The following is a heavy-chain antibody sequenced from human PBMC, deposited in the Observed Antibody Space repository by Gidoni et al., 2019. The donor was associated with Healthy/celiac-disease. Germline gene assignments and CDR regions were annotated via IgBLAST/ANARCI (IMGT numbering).Heavy chain of an antibody. D-gene: IGHD6-19*01. V-gene: IGHV5-10-1*03. CDR2: IDPSYSYT. CDR1: GYSFTSYW. CDR3: ARHVRGDIAVATRYYYYGMDV. J-gene: IGHJ6*02. Sequence: EVQLVQSGAEVKKPGESLRISCKGSGYSFTSYWISWVRQMPGKGLEWMGRIDPSYSYTNYSPSFQGHVTISADKSISTAYLQWSSLKASDTAMYYCARHVRGDIAVATRYYYYGMDVWGQGTTVTVSS.